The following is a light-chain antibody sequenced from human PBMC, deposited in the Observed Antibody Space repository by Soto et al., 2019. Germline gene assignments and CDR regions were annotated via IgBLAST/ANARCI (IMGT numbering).Light chain of an antibody. Sequence: ESVLTQSPGTLSLSPGERATLSCRASQSVTSTYLAWYQQKPGQAPRLLIYGASSRATGIPDRFSGSGSGTDFTLTISRLEPEDFAMYYCQQCGSSPRAFGQGTKVEIK. J-gene: IGKJ1*01. CDR1: QSVTSTY. CDR3: QQCGSSPRA. CDR2: GAS. V-gene: IGKV3-20*01.